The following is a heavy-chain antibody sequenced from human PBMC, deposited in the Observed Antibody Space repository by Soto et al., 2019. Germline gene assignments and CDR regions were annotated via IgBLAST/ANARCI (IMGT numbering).Heavy chain of an antibody. V-gene: IGHV1-69*06. CDR2: IIPIFGTA. CDR3: AIIYCITGTTSCFDP. J-gene: IGHJ5*02. D-gene: IGHD1-7*01. Sequence: SVKVSCKASGGTFSSYAISWVRQAPGQGLEWMGGIIPIFGTANYAQKFQGRVTITADKSTSTAYMELSSLRSEDTAVYYCAIIYCITGTTSCFDPWGQGTLVTVSS. CDR1: GGTFSSYA.